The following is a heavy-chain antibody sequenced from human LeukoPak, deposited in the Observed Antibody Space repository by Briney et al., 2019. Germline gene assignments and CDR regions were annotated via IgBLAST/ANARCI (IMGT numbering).Heavy chain of an antibody. CDR1: GFTVSSNY. CDR3: RAVTTPDS. CDR2: IRSKASGGTT. D-gene: IGHD1-26*01. V-gene: IGHV3-71*01. Sequence: GGSLRLSCAASGFTVSSNYMSWVRQAPGKGLEWVGSIRSKASGGTTEYAASVKGRFTISRDDSKSIAYLQMNSLKTEDTAVYFCRAVTTPDSWGQGTLVTVSS. J-gene: IGHJ5*01.